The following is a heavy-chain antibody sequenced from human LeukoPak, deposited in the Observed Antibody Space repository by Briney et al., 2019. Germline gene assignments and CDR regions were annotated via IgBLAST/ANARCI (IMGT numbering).Heavy chain of an antibody. Sequence: GGSLRLSCAASGFTFSTYWMSWVRQAPGKGLEWVANIKQDGSEKYYVDSVKGRFTISRDNAKNSLYLQMNSLRAEDTAVYYCARAGRLQYGDYVAFDYWGQGTLVTVSS. D-gene: IGHD4-17*01. J-gene: IGHJ4*02. CDR1: GFTFSTYW. CDR3: ARAGRLQYGDYVAFDY. V-gene: IGHV3-7*03. CDR2: IKQDGSEK.